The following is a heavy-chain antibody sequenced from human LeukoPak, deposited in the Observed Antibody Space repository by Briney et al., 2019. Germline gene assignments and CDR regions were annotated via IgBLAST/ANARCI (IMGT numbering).Heavy chain of an antibody. J-gene: IGHJ4*02. D-gene: IGHD3-3*01. CDR2: IYSGGST. Sequence: GGSLRLSCAASGFSVSNNYMSWVRQAPGKGLECVSVIYSGGSTYYADSVKGRFTISRDNSKNTLYLQMNSLRAEDTAVYYCASVGSLRYDFRSGRDTNYWRQGTLVTVSS. CDR1: GFSVSNNY. CDR3: ASVGSLRYDFRSGRDTNY. V-gene: IGHV3-53*01.